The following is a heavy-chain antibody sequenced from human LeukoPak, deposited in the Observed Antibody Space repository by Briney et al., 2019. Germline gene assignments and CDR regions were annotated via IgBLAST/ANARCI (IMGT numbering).Heavy chain of an antibody. CDR1: GDSISSSNW. V-gene: IGHV4-4*02. Sequence: PSGTLSLTCDVSGDSISSSNWWSWVRQSPVKGLEWIAEIHHSGSTNCNPSLKSRVTISVDKSQNQFSLQLSSVTAADTAVYYCARAAEYSSGWYLFDYWGQGILVTVSA. J-gene: IGHJ4*02. CDR3: ARAAEYSSGWYLFDY. D-gene: IGHD6-19*01. CDR2: IHHSGST.